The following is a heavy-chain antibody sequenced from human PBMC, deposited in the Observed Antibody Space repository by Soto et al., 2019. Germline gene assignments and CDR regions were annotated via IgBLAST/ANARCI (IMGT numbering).Heavy chain of an antibody. J-gene: IGHJ6*02. V-gene: IGHV1-2*02. D-gene: IGHD1-26*01. Sequence: ASVKVSCKASGYTFTGYYVHWVRQAPGQGLEWMGWINPNSGDTYLAQRFQGRVTMNRDTSIGTAYMELRSLTSDDTAEYYCAKGGAIVAAGTRVYLYNAMDVWGQGTTVTVS. CDR2: INPNSGDT. CDR3: AKGGAIVAAGTRVYLYNAMDV. CDR1: GYTFTGYY.